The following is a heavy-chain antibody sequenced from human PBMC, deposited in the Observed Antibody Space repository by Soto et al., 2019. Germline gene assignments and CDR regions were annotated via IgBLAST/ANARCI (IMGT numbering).Heavy chain of an antibody. CDR3: ARGDGYDPYSYFDY. V-gene: IGHV3-23*01. Sequence: LSLSCSASGFTFSNYAMTWVRQAPGKGLEWVSAISGSGGSTYYADSMKGRFTISRDNSKNTLYLQMNSLRADDTAVYYSARGDGYDPYSYFDYWGQGISVTVYS. J-gene: IGHJ4*02. CDR2: ISGSGGST. D-gene: IGHD5-12*01. CDR1: GFTFSNYA.